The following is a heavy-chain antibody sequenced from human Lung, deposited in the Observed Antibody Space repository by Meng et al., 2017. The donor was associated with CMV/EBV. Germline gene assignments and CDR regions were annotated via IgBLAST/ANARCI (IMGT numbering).Heavy chain of an antibody. V-gene: IGHV4-34*01. CDR2: INYSGTT. D-gene: IGHD2-2*01. CDR1: GGSLNGYY. Sequence: SETLSLTFAVYGGSLNGYYWSWIRQPPGKGLEWIAEINYSGTTNYSPSLKSRVTISLHSSKNQFSLNLNSVTAADTAVYYCARAYCSSTSCPEGYWGQGSLVTVSS. J-gene: IGHJ4*02. CDR3: ARAYCSSTSCPEGY.